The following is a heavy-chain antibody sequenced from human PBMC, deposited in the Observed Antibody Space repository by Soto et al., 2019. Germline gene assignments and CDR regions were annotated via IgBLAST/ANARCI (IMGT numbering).Heavy chain of an antibody. D-gene: IGHD3-10*01. CDR2: INHSGST. J-gene: IGHJ6*02. CDR1: GRCFRCYY. CDR3: ARGAAYYYGSGSYYTLRYYYGMDV. V-gene: IGHV4-34*01. Sequence: SETLSLTCAVCGRCFRCYYWSWIRQPPGKGLEWIGEINHSGSTNYTPSLKSRVTISVDTSKNQFSLKLSSVTAADTAVYYCARGAAYYYGSGSYYTLRYYYGMDVWGQGTTVTVSS.